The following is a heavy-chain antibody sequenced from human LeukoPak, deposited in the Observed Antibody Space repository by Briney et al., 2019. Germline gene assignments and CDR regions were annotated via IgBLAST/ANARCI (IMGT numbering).Heavy chain of an antibody. CDR1: GDSVSSDSVA. Sequence: SQTLSLTCGISGDSVSSDSVAWNWIRQSPSRGLEWLGRTYYRSKWFDEYAASGKSRITINPDTAKNQFSLHLNFVTPEDTDVYYCTRELRLAHHDHWGQGTLVTVSS. CDR3: TRELRLAHHDH. CDR2: TYYRSKWFD. J-gene: IGHJ4*02. D-gene: IGHD6-19*01. V-gene: IGHV6-1*01.